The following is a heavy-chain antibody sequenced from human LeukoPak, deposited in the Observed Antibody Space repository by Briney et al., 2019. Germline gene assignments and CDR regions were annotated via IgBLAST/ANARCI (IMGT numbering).Heavy chain of an antibody. J-gene: IGHJ5*02. Sequence: SETLSLTCSLSSDSIRSSSYYWDWIRQSPGKGLEWIGSIYNNGHTYYNPSLNRRLTISVDTSKNQFSLKLTSLIAADTAVYYCARDLRSYYGSGTNYLDPWGQGTLVIVSS. CDR1: SDSIRSSSYY. CDR3: ARDLRSYYGSGTNYLDP. V-gene: IGHV4-39*07. CDR2: IYNNGHT. D-gene: IGHD3-10*01.